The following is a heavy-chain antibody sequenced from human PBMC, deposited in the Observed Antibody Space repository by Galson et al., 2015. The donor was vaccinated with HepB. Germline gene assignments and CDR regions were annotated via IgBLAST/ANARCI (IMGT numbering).Heavy chain of an antibody. CDR2: INPNSGGT. J-gene: IGHJ4*02. Sequence: SVKVSCKASGYTFTGYYMHWVRQAPGQGLEWLGRINPNSGGTNYAQKFQGRVTMTRDTSISTAYMELSRLRSDDTAVYYCARVSAAPLYYYDSSGYPEDYWGQGTLVTVSS. CDR1: GYTFTGYY. V-gene: IGHV1-2*06. D-gene: IGHD3-22*01. CDR3: ARVSAAPLYYYDSSGYPEDY.